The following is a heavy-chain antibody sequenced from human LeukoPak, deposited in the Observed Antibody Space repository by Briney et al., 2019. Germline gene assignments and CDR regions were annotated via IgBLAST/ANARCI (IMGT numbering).Heavy chain of an antibody. Sequence: SETLSLTCTVSGGSISSYYWSWIRQPPGKGLEWIGYIYYSGRTNYKPSLKSRVTISVDTSKNQFSLKLSSVTAADTAVYYCARYRVTMVRGVISEYNWFDPWGQGTLVTVSS. J-gene: IGHJ5*02. CDR1: GGSISSYY. CDR3: ARYRVTMVRGVISEYNWFDP. CDR2: IYYSGRT. V-gene: IGHV4-59*01. D-gene: IGHD3-10*01.